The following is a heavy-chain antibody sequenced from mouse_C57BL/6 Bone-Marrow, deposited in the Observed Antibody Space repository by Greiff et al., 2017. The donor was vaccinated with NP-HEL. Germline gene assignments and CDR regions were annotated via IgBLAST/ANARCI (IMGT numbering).Heavy chain of an antibody. Sequence: EVKLVESGGDLVKPGGSLKLSCAASGFTFSSYGMSWVRQTPDQRLEWVATISSGGSYTYYPDSVKGRFTISRDNAKNTLYLQMSSLKSEDTAMYYCARHGEDGYYPAWLAYGGQGTLVTVSA. V-gene: IGHV5-6*02. J-gene: IGHJ3*01. CDR1: GFTFSSYG. D-gene: IGHD2-3*01. CDR2: ISSGGSYT. CDR3: ARHGEDGYYPAWLAY.